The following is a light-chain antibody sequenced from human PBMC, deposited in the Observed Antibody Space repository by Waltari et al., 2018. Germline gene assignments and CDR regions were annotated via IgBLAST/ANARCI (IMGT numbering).Light chain of an antibody. V-gene: IGKV1-12*01. CDR3: QQANSFPIT. CDR2: DGY. CDR1: QYISSW. J-gene: IGKJ5*01. Sequence: DIQMTQSPSSVSASVGDGVTITCRASQYISSWLAWYQQKPGKAPNLLIYDGYSLQSGVPSRFSGSGSGTVFTLTISSLQPEDFATYYCQQANSFPITFGQGTRLEIK.